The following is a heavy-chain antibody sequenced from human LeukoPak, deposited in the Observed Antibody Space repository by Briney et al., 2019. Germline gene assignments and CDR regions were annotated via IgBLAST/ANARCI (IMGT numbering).Heavy chain of an antibody. V-gene: IGHV3-66*01. CDR2: IYSGGST. Sequence: PGGSLRLSCAASGFTVSSNYMSWVRQAPGKGLEWGSVIYSGGSTYYADSVKGRFTISRDNPKNTLYLQMNSLRAEDTAVYYCARDPITRVGGVSDYWVQGTLVIVSS. CDR3: ARDPITRVGGVSDY. D-gene: IGHD3-10*01. J-gene: IGHJ4*02. CDR1: GFTVSSNY.